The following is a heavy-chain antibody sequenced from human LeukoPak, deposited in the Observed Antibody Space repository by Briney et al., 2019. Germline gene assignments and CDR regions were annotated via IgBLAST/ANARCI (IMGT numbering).Heavy chain of an antibody. CDR3: ARDHDFWSGYYTAGSPDYYYMDV. CDR2: INPNSGGT. Sequence: ASVKVSCKASGYTFTGYYMHWVRQAPGQGLEWMGWINPNSGGTNYAQKFQGRVTMTRDTSISTAYVELSRLRSDDTAVYYCARDHDFWSGYYTAGSPDYYYMDVWGKGTTVTVSS. V-gene: IGHV1-2*02. CDR1: GYTFTGYY. J-gene: IGHJ6*03. D-gene: IGHD3-3*01.